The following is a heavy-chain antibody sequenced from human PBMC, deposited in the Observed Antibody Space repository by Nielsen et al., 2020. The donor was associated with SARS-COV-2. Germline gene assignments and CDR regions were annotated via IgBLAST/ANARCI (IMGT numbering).Heavy chain of an antibody. J-gene: IGHJ5*02. Sequence: ASVKVSCKASGYTFTGHYMHWMRQAPGQGPEWMGRVNPNSGATNYAQKFQGRVTLTRDTSINTTYMELNRQTSDDTAVYYCARVRSSSGIWFDPWGQGTLVVVSS. D-gene: IGHD3-10*01. CDR1: GYTFTGHY. V-gene: IGHV1-2*06. CDR3: ARVRSSSGIWFDP. CDR2: VNPNSGAT.